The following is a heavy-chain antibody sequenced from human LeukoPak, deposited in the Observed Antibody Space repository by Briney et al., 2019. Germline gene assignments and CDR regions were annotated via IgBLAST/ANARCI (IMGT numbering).Heavy chain of an antibody. CDR1: GFTFSSYA. CDR2: ISYDGSNK. D-gene: IGHD3-22*01. CDR3: AREGDGKDSSGYTLDY. Sequence: GGSLRLSCAASGFTFSSYAMHWVRQAPGKGLEWVAVISYDGSNKYYADSVKGRFTISRDNSKNTLYLQMNSPRAEDTAVYYCAREGDGKDSSGYTLDYWGQGTLVTVSS. V-gene: IGHV3-30-3*01. J-gene: IGHJ4*02.